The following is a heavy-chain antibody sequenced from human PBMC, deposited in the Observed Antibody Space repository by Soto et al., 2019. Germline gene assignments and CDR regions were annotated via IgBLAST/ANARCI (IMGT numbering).Heavy chain of an antibody. J-gene: IGHJ3*02. D-gene: IGHD5-18*01. CDR1: GYTFTSYC. V-gene: IGHV1-18*04. CDR3: ASRTQLWLRGAFDI. CDR2: ISAYNGNT. Sequence: ASVKVSCKASGYTFTSYCISWVRQAPGQGLEWMGWISAYNGNTNYAQKLQGRVTMTTDTSTSTAYMELRSLRSDDTAVYYCASRTQLWLRGAFDIWGQGTMVTVSS.